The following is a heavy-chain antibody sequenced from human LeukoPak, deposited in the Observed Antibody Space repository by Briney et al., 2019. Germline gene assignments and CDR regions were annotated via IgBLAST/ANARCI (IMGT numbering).Heavy chain of an antibody. Sequence: PSQTLSLTCTDSGGSISSGGYYWSWIRQHPGKGLEWIGYIYYSGSTYYNPSLKSRVTISVDTSKNQFSLKLSSVTAADTAVYYCARVGGPNPDYYDSSGYQIDYWGQGALVTVSS. CDR3: ARVGGPNPDYYDSSGYQIDY. CDR2: IYYSGST. J-gene: IGHJ4*02. V-gene: IGHV4-31*03. CDR1: GGSISSGGYY. D-gene: IGHD3-22*01.